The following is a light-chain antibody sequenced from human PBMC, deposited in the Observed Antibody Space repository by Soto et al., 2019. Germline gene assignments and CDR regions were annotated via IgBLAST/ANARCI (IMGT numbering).Light chain of an antibody. CDR3: QQYKNWPPLT. CDR1: QSVSSN. CDR2: GAF. J-gene: IGKJ4*01. Sequence: EIVMTQSPATLSVSPGERATLSCRASQSVSSNLAWYQQKPGQAPRLLIYGAFTRATGIPVRFSGGGSGTEFTLTISSLQSEDFAVYYCQQYKNWPPLTFGGGTKVEIK. V-gene: IGKV3-15*01.